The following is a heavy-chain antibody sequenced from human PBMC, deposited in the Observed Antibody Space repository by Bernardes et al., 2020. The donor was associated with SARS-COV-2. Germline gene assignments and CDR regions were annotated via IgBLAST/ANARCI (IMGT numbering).Heavy chain of an antibody. CDR3: ARDSSGYFDY. V-gene: IGHV4-59*01. D-gene: IGHD3-22*01. Sequence: SETLSLTCTVSGGSISSYYWSWIRQPPGKGLEWIGYIYYSGSTNYNPSLKSRVTISVDTSKNQFSLKLSSVTAADTAVYYCARDSSGYFDYWGQGTLVTVSS. CDR2: IYYSGST. CDR1: GGSISSYY. J-gene: IGHJ4*02.